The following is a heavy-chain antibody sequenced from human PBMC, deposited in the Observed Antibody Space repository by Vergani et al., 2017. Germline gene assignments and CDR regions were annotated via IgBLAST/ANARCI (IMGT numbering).Heavy chain of an antibody. CDR1: GCPFSDYG. V-gene: IGHV3-33*08. D-gene: IGHD1-14*01. Sequence: QVQLVESGGGEVQPGRSLRLSCSAAGCPFSDYGVHWVRQAPGKGLEWVSVTWYDGNNKQYADSVKGRFTISRDNSKSTMYLQMNSLRDEDTGVYYCARDLRLLYNRFDPWGQGTLVTVSS. CDR3: ARDLRLLYNRFDP. CDR2: TWYDGNNK. J-gene: IGHJ5*02.